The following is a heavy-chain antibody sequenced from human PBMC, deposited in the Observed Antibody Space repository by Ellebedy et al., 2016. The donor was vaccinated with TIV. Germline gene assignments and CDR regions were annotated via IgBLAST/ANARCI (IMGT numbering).Heavy chain of an antibody. Sequence: GGSLRLSXAASGFTVSSSYMSWARQAPGKGLEWVSVIYSGGSTYYADSVKGRFTISRHNSKNTLYLQMNSLRAEDTAVYYCASGYCGGDCYSSGAFEIWGLGTMVTVSS. CDR2: IYSGGST. V-gene: IGHV3-53*04. D-gene: IGHD2-21*02. CDR1: GFTVSSSY. CDR3: ASGYCGGDCYSSGAFEI. J-gene: IGHJ3*02.